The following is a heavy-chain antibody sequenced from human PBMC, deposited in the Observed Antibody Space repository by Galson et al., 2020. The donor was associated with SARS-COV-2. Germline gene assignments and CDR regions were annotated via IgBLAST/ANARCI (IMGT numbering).Heavy chain of an antibody. CDR3: ASRTAPAWGS. Sequence: ASVTVSCKASGYTFTSYDINWVRQATGQGLEWMGWMNPNSGNTGSAQKFQGRVTMTRNTSISTAYMELSSLKASDTAMYYCASRTAPAWGSWGQGTRVTVSS. V-gene: IGHV1-8*01. CDR2: MNPNSGNT. CDR1: GYTFTSYD. D-gene: IGHD3-16*01. J-gene: IGHJ4*02.